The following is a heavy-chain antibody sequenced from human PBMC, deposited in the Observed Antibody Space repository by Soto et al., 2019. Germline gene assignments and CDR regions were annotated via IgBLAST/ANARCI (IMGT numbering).Heavy chain of an antibody. V-gene: IGHV3-49*03. CDR3: TRMDSGYVIFDD. Sequence: GGSLRLSCTTFGFTFEDYGINWFRQAPGKGLEWVGFIRSKPYGGTTEYAASVKGRFTISRDVSKTIAYLQTNSLKIEDTGLYYCTRMDSGYVIFDDWGQGTLVTVSS. D-gene: IGHD5-12*01. J-gene: IGHJ4*02. CDR2: IRSKPYGGTT. CDR1: GFTFEDYG.